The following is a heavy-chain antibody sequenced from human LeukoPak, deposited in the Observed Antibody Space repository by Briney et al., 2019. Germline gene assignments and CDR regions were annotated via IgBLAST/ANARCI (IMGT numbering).Heavy chain of an antibody. CDR3: ARDRLEYYYDSSGYPDAFDI. D-gene: IGHD3-22*01. CDR1: GFTFSSYS. J-gene: IGHJ3*02. Sequence: PGGSLRLSCAASGFTFSSYSMSWVRQAPGKGLEWVSYISSSSSTIYYADSVKGRFTISRDNAKNSLYLQMNSLRDEDTAVYYCARDRLEYYYDSSGYPDAFDIWGQGTMVTVSS. CDR2: ISSSSSTI. V-gene: IGHV3-48*02.